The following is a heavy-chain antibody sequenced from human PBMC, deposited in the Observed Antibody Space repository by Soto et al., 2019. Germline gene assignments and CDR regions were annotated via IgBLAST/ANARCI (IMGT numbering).Heavy chain of an antibody. V-gene: IGHV3-74*01. Sequence: EGQLVESGGGLVQPGGSLRLSCAAPGFTCSRYWIHWVRQAPGKGLVWVSRINTDGSSTASADSVKGRFTISRDNAKNTVYLQMNSLRAEDTAVYYCARMPRPPGNFDCWGQGTLVTVSS. D-gene: IGHD2-2*01. J-gene: IGHJ4*02. CDR3: ARMPRPPGNFDC. CDR2: INTDGSST. CDR1: GFTCSRYW.